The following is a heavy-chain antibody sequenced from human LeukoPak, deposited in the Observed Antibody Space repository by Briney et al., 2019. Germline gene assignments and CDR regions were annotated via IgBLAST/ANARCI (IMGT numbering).Heavy chain of an antibody. Sequence: HTGGSLRLSCAASGFIFSSYSMSWVRQAPGKGLEWVSYISSSSSTIYYADSVKGRFTISRDNAKNSLYLQMNSLRAEDTAVYYCARARSGSYFDYWGQGTLVTVSS. D-gene: IGHD1-26*01. CDR3: ARARSGSYFDY. J-gene: IGHJ4*02. CDR2: ISSSSSTI. CDR1: GFIFSSYS. V-gene: IGHV3-48*04.